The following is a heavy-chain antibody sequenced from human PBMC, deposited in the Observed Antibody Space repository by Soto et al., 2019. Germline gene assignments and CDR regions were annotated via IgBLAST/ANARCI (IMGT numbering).Heavy chain of an antibody. CDR1: GGSISSGDYY. V-gene: IGHV4-31*03. D-gene: IGHD2-15*01. Sequence: SETLSLTCTVSGGSISSGDYYWSWIRQHPGKGLEWIGYIYYSGSIYYNPSLKSRVTISVDTSKNQFSLKLSSVTAADTAVYYCARDLHCSGGSCYSIWGQGTLVTVSS. CDR2: IYYSGSI. J-gene: IGHJ4*02. CDR3: ARDLHCSGGSCYSI.